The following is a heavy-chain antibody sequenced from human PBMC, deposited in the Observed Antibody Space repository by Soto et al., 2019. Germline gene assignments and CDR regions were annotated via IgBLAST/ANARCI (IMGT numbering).Heavy chain of an antibody. J-gene: IGHJ6*02. V-gene: IGHV1-69*13. CDR1: GGTFSSYA. CDR3: ARTQYSRSYYYCGMDV. D-gene: IGHD6-6*01. Sequence: ASVKVSCEASGGTFSSYAISWVRQSPGQGLEWMGGIIPIFGTANYAQKFQCRVTITADETTSTAYMELSSLRSEDMAVYYCARTQYSRSYYYCGMDVWGQGTTVTVSS. CDR2: IIPIFGTA.